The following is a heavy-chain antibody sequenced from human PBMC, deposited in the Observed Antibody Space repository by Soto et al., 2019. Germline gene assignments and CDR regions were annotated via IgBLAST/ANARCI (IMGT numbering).Heavy chain of an antibody. CDR1: GFTFSNYD. V-gene: IGHV3-13*01. J-gene: IGHJ4*02. Sequence: EVQLVESGGGLVQPGGSLRLSCAASGFTFSNYDMHWVRQGTGKGLEWASSITLTGDTYYPGSVRGRFTISREDAKNSLYLQMNSLRVEDTAVYYCVRQSGGDFDYWGQGTLVTVSS. CDR3: VRQSGGDFDY. CDR2: ITLTGDT. D-gene: IGHD2-8*02.